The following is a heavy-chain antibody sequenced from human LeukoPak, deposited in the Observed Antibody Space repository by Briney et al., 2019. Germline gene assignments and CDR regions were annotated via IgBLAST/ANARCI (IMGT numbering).Heavy chain of an antibody. CDR2: ISGSGGST. J-gene: IGHJ6*02. D-gene: IGHD3-22*01. CDR1: GFTFSSYA. Sequence: GGSLRLSCAASGFTFSSYAMSWVRQAPGKGLEWVSAISGSGGSTYYADSVKGRFTISRDNSKNTLYLQMSSLRAEDTAVYYCAKDQYYDSSGYYYYYYGMDVWGQGTTVTVSS. CDR3: AKDQYYDSSGYYYYYYGMDV. V-gene: IGHV3-23*01.